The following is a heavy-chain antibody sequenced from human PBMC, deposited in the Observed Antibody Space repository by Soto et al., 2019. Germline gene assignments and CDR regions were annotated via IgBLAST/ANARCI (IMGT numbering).Heavy chain of an antibody. V-gene: IGHV5-51*03. CDR3: ACSSYDPHDTFDI. CDR1: GYSFTSYW. D-gene: IGHD5-12*01. J-gene: IGHJ3*02. Sequence: PGESLKISCKGSGYSFTSYWIGWMRQMPGKGLEWMGIIYPGDSDTRYSPSFQGQATISADKSISTAYLQWSSLKASDTAMYYCACSSYDPHDTFDIWGQGTMVTVSS. CDR2: IYPGDSDT.